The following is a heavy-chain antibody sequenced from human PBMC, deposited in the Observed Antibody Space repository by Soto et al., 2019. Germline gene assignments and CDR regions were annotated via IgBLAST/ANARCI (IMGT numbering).Heavy chain of an antibody. Sequence: QVQLQESGPGLVKPSETLSLTCTVSGDSIGSHYWSWIRQPPGEGLEWIGRASYSRSPSYNPSLKSRATISRDTSKNQFSLKLTSVTATDTAIYYCARQWGGDYWGQGILVTVSS. CDR1: GDSIGSHY. D-gene: IGHD3-16*01. J-gene: IGHJ4*02. CDR3: ARQWGGDY. CDR2: ASYSRSP. V-gene: IGHV4-59*08.